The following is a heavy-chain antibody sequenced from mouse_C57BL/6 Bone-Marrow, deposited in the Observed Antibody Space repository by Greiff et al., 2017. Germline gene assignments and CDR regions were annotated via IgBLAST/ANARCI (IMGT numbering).Heavy chain of an antibody. CDR3: TLGPNFDY. Sequence: VQLQQSGAELVRPGASVKLSCTASGFNIKDDYMHWVKQRPEQGLEWIGWIDPENGDTEYASKFQGKATITADTSSNTAYLQLSSLTSEDTAVYYCTLGPNFDYWGQGTTPTVSS. CDR1: GFNIKDDY. D-gene: IGHD4-1*01. J-gene: IGHJ2*01. CDR2: IDPENGDT. V-gene: IGHV14-4*01.